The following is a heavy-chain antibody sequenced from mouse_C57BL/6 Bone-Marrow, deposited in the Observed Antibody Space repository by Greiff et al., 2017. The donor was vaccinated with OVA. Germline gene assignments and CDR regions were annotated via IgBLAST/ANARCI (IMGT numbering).Heavy chain of an antibody. V-gene: IGHV1-61*01. CDR2: IYPSDSET. J-gene: IGHJ4*01. Sequence: QVQLQQPGAELVRPGSSVKLSCKASGYTFTSYWMDWVQQRPGQGLEWIGNIYPSDSETHYNQKFKDKATLTVDKSSSTAYMQLSSLTSEDSAVYYCASLHPDYAMDYWGQGTSVTVSS. CDR1: GYTFTSYW. D-gene: IGHD2-1*01. CDR3: ASLHPDYAMDY.